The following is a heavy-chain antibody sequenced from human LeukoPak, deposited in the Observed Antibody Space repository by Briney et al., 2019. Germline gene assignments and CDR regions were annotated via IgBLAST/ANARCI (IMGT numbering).Heavy chain of an antibody. CDR2: INHSGST. Sequence: PSETLSLTCAVYGGSFSGYYWSWIRQPPGKGLEWIGEINHSGSTNYNPSLKSRVTISVDTSKNQFSLKLSSVTAADTAVYYCARLPRRNYYDSSGYPWIFDYWGQGTLVTVSS. CDR3: ARLPRRNYYDSSGYPWIFDY. CDR1: GGSFSGYY. V-gene: IGHV4-34*01. D-gene: IGHD3-22*01. J-gene: IGHJ4*02.